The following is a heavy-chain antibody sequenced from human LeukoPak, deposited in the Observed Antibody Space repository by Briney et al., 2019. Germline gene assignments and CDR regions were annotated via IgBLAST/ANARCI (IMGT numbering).Heavy chain of an antibody. D-gene: IGHD3-22*01. CDR2: IYTSGST. J-gene: IGHJ6*03. CDR1: GGSISGYY. V-gene: IGHV4-4*09. CDR3: ARHGYDSSGYYYYYYYMDV. Sequence: SETLSLTCTVSGGSISGYYWSWIRQPPGKGLEWIGYIYTSGSTNYNPSLKSRVTISVDTSKNQFSLKLSSVTAADTAVYYCARHGYDSSGYYYYYYYMDVWGKGTTVTVSS.